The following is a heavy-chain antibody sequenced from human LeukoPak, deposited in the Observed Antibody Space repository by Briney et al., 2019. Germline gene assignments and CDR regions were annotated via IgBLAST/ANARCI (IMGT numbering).Heavy chain of an antibody. V-gene: IGHV4-38-2*01. D-gene: IGHD2-15*01. CDR1: VYSIGSNYY. Sequence: PSEPLTLTCGVSVYSIGSNYYWAWIRQPPGKGLGGIGNVYRSGTTYYLPSLKSRVPLSVDTSKNQVSLNLNSVTAGHSALYFWARGESLVADRREGDLSDLWGQGTMGTVSS. CDR3: ARGESLVADRREGDLSDL. J-gene: IGHJ3*01. CDR2: VYRSGTT.